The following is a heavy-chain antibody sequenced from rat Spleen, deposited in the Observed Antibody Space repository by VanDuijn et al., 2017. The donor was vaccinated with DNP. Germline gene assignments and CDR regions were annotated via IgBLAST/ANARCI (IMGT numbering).Heavy chain of an antibody. CDR3: ATSSYYGYDYGFGY. Sequence: EVQLVESGGGLVQPGRSLKLSCAASGFTFSDYAMAWVRQVPGKGLEWVASITSSGGTTYYRDSVRGRFTISRDYARSTLYLQMVSLRSEDTATYYCATSSYYGYDYGFGYWGQGTLVTVSS. CDR1: GFTFSDYA. CDR2: ITSSGGTT. D-gene: IGHD1-7*01. J-gene: IGHJ3*01. V-gene: IGHV5-25*01.